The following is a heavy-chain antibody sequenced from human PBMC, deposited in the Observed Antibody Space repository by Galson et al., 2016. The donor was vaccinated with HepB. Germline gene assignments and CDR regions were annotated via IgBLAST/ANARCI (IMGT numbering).Heavy chain of an antibody. CDR1: GFTFSSYT. V-gene: IGHV3-21*06. Sequence: SLRLSCAASGFTFSSYTMNWVRQAPGRGLEWVSSISSSASYEYYADSVKGRFTISRNNAKNSLYLQMNSLRAEDTAVYFCAREKFYNDMTFDYWGQGTLVTVSS. CDR3: AREKFYNDMTFDY. CDR2: ISSSASYE. J-gene: IGHJ4*02. D-gene: IGHD5-24*01.